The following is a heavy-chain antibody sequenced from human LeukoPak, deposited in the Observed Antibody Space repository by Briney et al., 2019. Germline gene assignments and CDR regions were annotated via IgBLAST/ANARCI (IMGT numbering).Heavy chain of an antibody. Sequence: GGSLRLSCAASGFTFSSYGMHWVRQAPGKGLEWVAVIWYDGSNKYHADSVKGRFTISRDNSKNTLYLQMNSLRAEDTAVYYCARVDSSGYHGTAHDAFDIWGQGTMVTVSS. D-gene: IGHD3-22*01. J-gene: IGHJ3*02. CDR1: GFTFSSYG. CDR3: ARVDSSGYHGTAHDAFDI. V-gene: IGHV3-33*01. CDR2: IWYDGSNK.